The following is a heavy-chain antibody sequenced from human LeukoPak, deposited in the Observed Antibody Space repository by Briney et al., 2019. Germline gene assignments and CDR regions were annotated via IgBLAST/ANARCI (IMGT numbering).Heavy chain of an antibody. CDR1: GYTFTTYD. V-gene: IGHV1-8*01. Sequence: RAASVKVSCKASGYTFTTYDINWVRQATGQGLEWMGWMNPNSGNTGYAQKFQGRVTITRNTSISTAFMELSGLRSEDTAVYFCARRNTAKVAGLDYWGQGSLVTVSS. D-gene: IGHD5-18*01. CDR3: ARRNTAKVAGLDY. CDR2: MNPNSGNT. J-gene: IGHJ4*02.